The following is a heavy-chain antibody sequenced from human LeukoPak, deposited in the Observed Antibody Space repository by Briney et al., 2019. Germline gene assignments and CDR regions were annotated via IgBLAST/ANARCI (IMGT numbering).Heavy chain of an antibody. CDR1: GYSISSGYY. D-gene: IGHD2-2*01. J-gene: IGHJ6*03. V-gene: IGHV4-38-2*02. Sequence: SETLSLTCTVSGYSISSGYYWGWIRQPPGKGLEGIGSIYHSGSTYYNPSLKSRVTISVDTSKNQFSLKLSSVTAADTAVYYCASLSTIPPSPYYYYYMDVWGKGTTVTVSS. CDR2: IYHSGST. CDR3: ASLSTIPPSPYYYYYMDV.